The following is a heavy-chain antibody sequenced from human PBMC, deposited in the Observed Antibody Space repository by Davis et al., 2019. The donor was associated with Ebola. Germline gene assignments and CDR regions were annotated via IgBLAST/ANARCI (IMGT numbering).Heavy chain of an antibody. CDR2: INHSGST. D-gene: IGHD3-16*01. Sequence: SCKASGGTFSSYAISWIRQPPGKGLEWIGEINHSGSTNYNPSLKSRVTISVDTSKNQFSLKLSSVTAADTAVYYCARGPSLRNFDYWGQGTLVTVSS. J-gene: IGHJ4*02. CDR1: GGTFSSYA. V-gene: IGHV4-34*01. CDR3: ARGPSLRNFDY.